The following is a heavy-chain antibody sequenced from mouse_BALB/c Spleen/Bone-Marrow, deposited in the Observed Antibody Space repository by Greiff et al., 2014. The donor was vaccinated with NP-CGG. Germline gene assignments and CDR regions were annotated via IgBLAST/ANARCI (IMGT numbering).Heavy chain of an antibody. D-gene: IGHD2-1*01. J-gene: IGHJ3*01. Sequence: VQLQQSGPDLVKPSQSLSLTCTVTGYSITSGYSWHWIRQFPGNKLEWMGYIHHSGSTNYNPSLKSRISITRDTSKNQFFLQLNSVTTEDTATYYCARREGNHAAWFAYWGQGTLVTVSA. CDR3: ARREGNHAAWFAY. CDR1: GYSITSGYS. V-gene: IGHV3-1*02. CDR2: IHHSGST.